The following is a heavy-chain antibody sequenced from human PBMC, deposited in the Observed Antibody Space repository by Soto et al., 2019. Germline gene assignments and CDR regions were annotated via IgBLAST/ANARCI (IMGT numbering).Heavy chain of an antibody. V-gene: IGHV1-69*01. D-gene: IGHD2-2*01. Sequence: QVQLVQSGAEVKKPGSSVKDSCKASGGTFSSYAISWVRQAPGQGLEWMGGVIPIFGTANYAQKFQSRVTITADESTSTADMELRGLRSDDTAVYYCARGQLSFLDPWGQGTLVTVSS. CDR3: ARGQLSFLDP. J-gene: IGHJ5*02. CDR2: VIPIFGTA. CDR1: GGTFSSYA.